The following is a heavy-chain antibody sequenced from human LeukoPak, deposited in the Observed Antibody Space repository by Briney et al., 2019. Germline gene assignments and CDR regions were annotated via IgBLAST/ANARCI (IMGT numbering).Heavy chain of an antibody. J-gene: IGHJ4*02. D-gene: IGHD2-2*01. V-gene: IGHV3-23*01. CDR1: GFTFSSYA. CDR2: ISGSGYNT. CDR3: AKDYIGYDQDFDY. Sequence: GGSLRLSCAASGFTFSSYAMSWVRQAPGKGLEWVSSISGSGYNTYYANSVKGRFSISRDNSKNTLDLQMNSLRAEDTAVCYCAKDYIGYDQDFDYWGQGTLVTVSS.